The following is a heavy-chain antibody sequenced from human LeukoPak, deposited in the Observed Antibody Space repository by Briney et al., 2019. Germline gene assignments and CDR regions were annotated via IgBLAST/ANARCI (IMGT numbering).Heavy chain of an antibody. Sequence: GGSLTLFCAASGFTLSSYAMSWVRQATGKGLEGVSRISGSCDSTYYADSEKGRFTISRDNSKNTLYLQMNSLRAEDTAVYYCAKTLGSSYGYVDYWGQGTLVTVSS. CDR2: ISGSCDST. CDR3: AKTLGSSYGYVDY. D-gene: IGHD5-18*01. J-gene: IGHJ4*02. CDR1: GFTLSSYA. V-gene: IGHV3-23*01.